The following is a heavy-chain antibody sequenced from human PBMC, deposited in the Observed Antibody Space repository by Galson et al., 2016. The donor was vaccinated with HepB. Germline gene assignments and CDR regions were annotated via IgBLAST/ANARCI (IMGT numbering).Heavy chain of an antibody. D-gene: IGHD2-21*01. V-gene: IGHV3-30*18. Sequence: SLRLSCAVSGFVFGIYGMQWVRQAPGKGLESVTLISDDGKTEQYADSVKGRFTVSRDNSKNKLYLQMNSQRPDDTAVYYCAKSRADGDYGYFDIDVWGKGTTVIVSS. CDR1: GFVFGIYG. CDR2: ISDDGKTE. J-gene: IGHJ6*04. CDR3: AKSRADGDYGYFDIDV.